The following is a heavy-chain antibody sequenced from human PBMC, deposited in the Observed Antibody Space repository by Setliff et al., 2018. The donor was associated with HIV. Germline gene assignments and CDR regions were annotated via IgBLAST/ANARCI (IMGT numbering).Heavy chain of an antibody. D-gene: IGHD5-18*01. CDR1: GYTFINFS. V-gene: IGHV1-18*04. J-gene: IGHJ6*03. Sequence: ASVKVSCKASGYTFINFSITWVRQAPGQGLEWVGYISGYNGNTKYAQNVQGRVTMTTDTSTSTAYMELRSLRYDDTAVYYCARDPRSGYDSDTAMVTVYYYYMDVWGKGTTVTVSS. CDR2: ISGYNGNT. CDR3: ARDPRSGYDSDTAMVTVYYYYMDV.